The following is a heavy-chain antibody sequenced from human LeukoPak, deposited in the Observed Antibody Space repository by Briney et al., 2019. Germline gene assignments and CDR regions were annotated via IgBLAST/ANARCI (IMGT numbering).Heavy chain of an antibody. CDR2: ISSSGSTI. J-gene: IGHJ6*04. D-gene: IGHD3-10*02. CDR3: AELGITMIGGV. V-gene: IGHV3-48*04. Sequence: SGGSLRLSCAASGFTFNMYTMNWVRQAPGKGLEWVSYISSSGSTIYYADSVKGRFTISRDNAKNSLYLQMNSLRAEDTAVYYCAELGITMIGGVWGKGTTVTISS. CDR1: GFTFNMYT.